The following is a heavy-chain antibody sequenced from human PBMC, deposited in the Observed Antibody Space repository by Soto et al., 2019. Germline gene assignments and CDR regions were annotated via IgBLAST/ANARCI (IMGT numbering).Heavy chain of an antibody. V-gene: IGHV3-11*01. J-gene: IGHJ4*02. CDR3: ARAGGSGWSLDF. CDR1: VFTFSDYY. CDR2: IGSSGSTI. D-gene: IGHD6-19*01. Sequence: QVYLVESGGGLVKPGGSLRLSCEASVFTFSDYYMTWIRQAPGKGLEWVAHIGSSGSTINHADSVKGRFTISRDNAKNSQYLQMNSLRDDDTAVYYCARAGGSGWSLDFWGQGTLVTVSS.